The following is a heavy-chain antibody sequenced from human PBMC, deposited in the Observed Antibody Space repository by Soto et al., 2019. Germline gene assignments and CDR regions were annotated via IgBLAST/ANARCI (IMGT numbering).Heavy chain of an antibody. CDR2: ISYDGSDK. D-gene: IGHD3-3*01. V-gene: IGHV3-30*03. Sequence: GGSLRLSCAASGFTFSDYGMHWVRQAPGTGLKWVAVISYDGSDKYYADSVKGRFTISRDNSKNRLYLQMNSLRAEDTAVYYCATMERLFDYWGQGTLVTVS. CDR3: ATMERLFDY. CDR1: GFTFSDYG. J-gene: IGHJ4*02.